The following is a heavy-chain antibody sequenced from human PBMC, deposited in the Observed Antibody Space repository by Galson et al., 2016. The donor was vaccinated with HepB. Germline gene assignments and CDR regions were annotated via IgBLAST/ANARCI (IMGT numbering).Heavy chain of an antibody. CDR1: EFTFSSFA. CDR3: GKDRGYSYYYYGMDL. Sequence: SLRLSCAASEFTFSSFAMNWVRQTPGRGLEWVAGISGNGLSAYYADFVEGRFTISRDNSKNILYLQLTSLRAEDTAVFYCGKDRGYSYYYYGMDLWGPGTTVIVSS. V-gene: IGHV3-23*01. J-gene: IGHJ6*02. D-gene: IGHD3-10*01. CDR2: ISGNGLSA.